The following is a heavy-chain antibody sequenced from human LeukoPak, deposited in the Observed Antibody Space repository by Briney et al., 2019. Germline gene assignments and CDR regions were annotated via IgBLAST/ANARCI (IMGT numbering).Heavy chain of an antibody. J-gene: IGHJ4*02. CDR2: INPNSGRK. V-gene: IGHV1-2*02. Sequence: GASVKVSCKASGYTFTGYYMHWVRQAPGQGLEWMACINPNSGRKNYAQKFQGRVTMTRDTSISTAYMELSRLRSDDTAVYYCARYDILTPGDYWGQGTLVTVSS. CDR1: GYTFTGYY. CDR3: ARYDILTPGDY. D-gene: IGHD3-9*01.